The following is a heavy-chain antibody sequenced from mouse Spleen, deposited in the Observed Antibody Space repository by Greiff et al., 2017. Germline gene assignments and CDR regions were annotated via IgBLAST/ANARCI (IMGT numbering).Heavy chain of an antibody. CDR2: IDPNSGGT. CDR3: ARLGGSSPYWYFDV. Sequence: QVQLQQPGAELVKPGASVKLSCKASGYTFTSYWMHWVKQRPGRGLEWIGRIDPNSGGTKYNEKFKSKATLTVDKPSSTAYMQLSSLTSEDYAVYYCARLGGSSPYWYFDVWGAGTTVTVSS. D-gene: IGHD1-1*01. V-gene: IGHV1-72*01. CDR1: GYTFTSYW. J-gene: IGHJ1*01.